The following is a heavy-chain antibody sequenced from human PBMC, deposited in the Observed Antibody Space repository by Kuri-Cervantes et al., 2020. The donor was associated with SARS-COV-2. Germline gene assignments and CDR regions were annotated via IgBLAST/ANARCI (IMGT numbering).Heavy chain of an antibody. CDR3: ARDYYGSGREHGMDV. V-gene: IGHV3-30*03. J-gene: IGHJ6*02. CDR2: ISYDGSNK. D-gene: IGHD3-10*01. Sequence: GESLKISCAASGFTFSSYAMHWVRQAPGKGLEWVAVISYDGSNKYYADSVKGRFTISRDNSKNTLYLQMNSLRAEDTAVYYCARDYYGSGREHGMDVWGQGTTVTVSS. CDR1: GFTFSSYA.